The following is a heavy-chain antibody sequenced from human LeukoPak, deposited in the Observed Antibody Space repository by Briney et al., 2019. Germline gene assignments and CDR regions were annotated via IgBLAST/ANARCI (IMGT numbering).Heavy chain of an antibody. CDR1: GFTFSSYG. J-gene: IGHJ4*02. Sequence: GGSLRLSCAASGFTFSSYGMNWVRQAPGKGLEWVSSISSSNSYIYYADSVKGRFTISRDNSKNSLYLQMNSMGADETAVYYCARYYYFGSERSGYYFDTGGQGTLVTLSS. CDR2: ISSSNSYI. V-gene: IGHV3-21*01. CDR3: ARYYYFGSERSGYYFDT. D-gene: IGHD3-10*01.